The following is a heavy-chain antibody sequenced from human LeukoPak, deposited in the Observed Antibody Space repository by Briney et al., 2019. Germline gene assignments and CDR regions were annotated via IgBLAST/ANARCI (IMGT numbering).Heavy chain of an antibody. CDR2: INAGNGNT. Sequence: ASVKVSCKASGYTFTSYAMHWVRQAPGQRLEWMGWINAGNGNTKYPQKFQDRVTITRDTSASTAYMELSSLRSEDTAVYYCARSHLLLWFGELLFDPWGQGTLVTVSS. CDR1: GYTFTSYA. CDR3: ARSHLLLWFGELLFDP. D-gene: IGHD3-10*01. V-gene: IGHV1-3*01. J-gene: IGHJ5*02.